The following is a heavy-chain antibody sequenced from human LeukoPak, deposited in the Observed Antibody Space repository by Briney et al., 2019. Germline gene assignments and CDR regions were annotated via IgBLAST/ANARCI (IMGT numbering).Heavy chain of an antibody. CDR3: VRITNRGYSYPSSVEYFDL. J-gene: IGHJ2*01. Sequence: SETLSLTCTVSGGSISSYYWSWIRQPPEEGLEWIGYGYYSGSINYNPSLKSRVTISVDTSKNQVSLKLTSVTAADTAVYYCVRITNRGYSYPSSVEYFDLWGRGTLVTVSS. CDR2: GYYSGSI. CDR1: GGSISSYY. V-gene: IGHV4-59*01. D-gene: IGHD5-18*01.